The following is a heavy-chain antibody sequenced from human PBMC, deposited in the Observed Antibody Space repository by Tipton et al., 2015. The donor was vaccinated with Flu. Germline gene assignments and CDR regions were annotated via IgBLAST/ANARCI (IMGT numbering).Heavy chain of an antibody. Sequence: TLSLTCAVSGYSISSGYYWSWIRQPPGKGLEWIGYIYYSGGTSYNPSLQSRLSISVDSSKSQLSLKLTSVTAADTAVYYCARARAPYYYYAMDVWGQGATVTVS. CDR2: IYYSGGT. CDR3: ARARAPYYYYAMDV. V-gene: IGHV4-61*01. D-gene: IGHD3-10*01. CDR1: GYSISSGYY. J-gene: IGHJ6*02.